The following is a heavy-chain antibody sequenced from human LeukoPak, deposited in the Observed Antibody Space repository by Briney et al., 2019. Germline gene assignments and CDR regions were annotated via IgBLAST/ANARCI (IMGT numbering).Heavy chain of an antibody. CDR1: GFTFNTYS. D-gene: IGHD5-18*01. Sequence: GGSLRLSCEASGFTFNTYSMNWARQAPGKGLEWVSSIDSSGGYMFYADSVKGRFIISRDNAKDSLYLQMNSLRVEDTAVYYCARVAEPDTAMPSPYYYYYYMDVWGKGTTVTVSS. CDR3: ARVAEPDTAMPSPYYYYYYMDV. J-gene: IGHJ6*03. CDR2: IDSSGGYM. V-gene: IGHV3-21*06.